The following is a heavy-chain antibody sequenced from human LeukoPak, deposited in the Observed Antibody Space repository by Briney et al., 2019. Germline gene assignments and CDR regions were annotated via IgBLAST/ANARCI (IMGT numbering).Heavy chain of an antibody. Sequence: GGSLRLSCAASGFTFSTYWMSWVRQAPGKGLEWVANIKQDGSDKYYVDSVKGRFTISRDNAKNSLYLQMNSLRAEDTAVYYCARVRWELISARYYYMDVWGKGTTVTVSS. V-gene: IGHV3-7*01. D-gene: IGHD1-26*01. J-gene: IGHJ6*03. CDR3: ARVRWELISARYYYMDV. CDR1: GFTFSTYW. CDR2: IKQDGSDK.